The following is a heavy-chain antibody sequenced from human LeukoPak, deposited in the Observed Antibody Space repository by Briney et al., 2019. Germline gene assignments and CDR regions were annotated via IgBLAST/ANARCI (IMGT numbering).Heavy chain of an antibody. CDR1: GFIFSNYG. J-gene: IGHJ4*02. V-gene: IGHV3-23*01. CDR2: IRGNAGTT. CDR3: ARAPVTSCRGAYCYPFDY. D-gene: IGHD2-21*01. Sequence: PGGSLRLSCAASGFIFSNYGMSWVRQAPGKGLEWVSAIRGNAGTTYYADSVQGRFTIFRDNSKNMLYLQMNSLRVEDAAVYYCARAPVTSCRGAYCYPFDYWGQGTLVTVSS.